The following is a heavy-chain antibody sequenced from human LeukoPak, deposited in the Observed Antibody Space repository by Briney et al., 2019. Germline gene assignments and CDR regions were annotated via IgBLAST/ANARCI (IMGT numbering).Heavy chain of an antibody. J-gene: IGHJ4*02. CDR1: VFTFSTYG. CDR2: IKQDGSDE. V-gene: IGHV3-7*01. Sequence: PGGSLRLSCAASVFTFSTYGMSSVRQSAGQGLEWLANIKQDGSDEDYVDSVKGRFTISRDNAKNSLFLQMNSLRAEDTAVYYCARVRCSSNSCFPDYWGQGTLVTVSS. CDR3: ARVRCSSNSCFPDY. D-gene: IGHD2-2*01.